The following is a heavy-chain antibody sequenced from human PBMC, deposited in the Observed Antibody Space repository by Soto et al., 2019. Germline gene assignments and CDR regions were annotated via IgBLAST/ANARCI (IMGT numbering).Heavy chain of an antibody. J-gene: IGHJ6*02. Sequence: QVQLVQSGAEEKKPGASVRLSCKASGYDFSSYAMHWVRQAPGQRLEWMGWINIGSGNTEYSQNFQDRITITRDTSSSTVYMELNSVKSEDKAVYYCARDGGDCGYRLIYYYYIGLDVWGQGTMVTVSS. D-gene: IGHD5-12*01. V-gene: IGHV1-3*05. CDR2: INIGSGNT. CDR3: ARDGGDCGYRLIYYYYIGLDV. CDR1: GYDFSSYA.